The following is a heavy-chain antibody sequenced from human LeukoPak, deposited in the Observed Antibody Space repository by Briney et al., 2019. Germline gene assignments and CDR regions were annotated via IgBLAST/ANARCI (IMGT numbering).Heavy chain of an antibody. V-gene: IGHV3-21*01. J-gene: IGHJ5*02. CDR3: ARDSFTMVRGVIITDNWFDP. D-gene: IGHD3-10*01. CDR1: GFTFSSYS. CDR2: ISSSSSYI. Sequence: PGGSLRLSCAAPGFTFSSYSMNWVRQAPGKGLEWVSSISSSSSYIYYADSVKGRFTISRDNAENSLYLQMNSLRAEDTAVYYCARDSFTMVRGVIITDNWFDPSGQGTLVTVSS.